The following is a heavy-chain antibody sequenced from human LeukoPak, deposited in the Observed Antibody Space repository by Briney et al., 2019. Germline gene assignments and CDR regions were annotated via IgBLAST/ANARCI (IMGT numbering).Heavy chain of an antibody. Sequence: TGGSLRLSCAASGFTFSSYAMSWVRQAPGKGLEWVSVISGSGGSTYYADSVKGRFTISRDNSKNTLYLQMTTLRAEDTAVYYCAKDYVNYYDTGGYYPVCFDYWGQGTLVTVSS. CDR1: GFTFSSYA. D-gene: IGHD3-22*01. CDR2: ISGSGGST. V-gene: IGHV3-23*01. CDR3: AKDYVNYYDTGGYYPVCFDY. J-gene: IGHJ4*02.